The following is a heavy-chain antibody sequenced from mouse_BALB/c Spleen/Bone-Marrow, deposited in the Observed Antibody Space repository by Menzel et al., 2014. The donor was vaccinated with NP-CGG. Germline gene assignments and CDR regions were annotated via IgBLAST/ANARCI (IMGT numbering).Heavy chain of an antibody. CDR3: ARPLYDGYYVAY. V-gene: IGHV5-12*02. CDR2: ISNGGGST. D-gene: IGHD2-3*01. Sequence: EVHLVESGGGLVQPGGSLKLSCATSGFTFSDYYMYWVRQTPEKRLEWVAYISNGGGSTYYPDPVKGRFTISRDNAKNTLYLQMSRLKSEDTAMYYCARPLYDGYYVAYWGQGTLVTVSA. J-gene: IGHJ3*01. CDR1: GFTFSDYY.